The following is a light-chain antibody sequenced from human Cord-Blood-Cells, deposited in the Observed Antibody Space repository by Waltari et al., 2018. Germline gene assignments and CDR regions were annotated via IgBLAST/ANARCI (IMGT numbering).Light chain of an antibody. CDR2: LGS. CDR3: MQALQTPYS. V-gene: IGKV2-28*01. CDR1: QSLLHSNGYNY. Sequence: SLPVTPGEPASISCRSSQSLLHSNGYNYLDWYLQKPGQSPQLLIYLGSNRASGVPDRFSDSGSGTDFTLKISRVEAEDVGVYYCMQALQTPYSFGQGTKLEIK. J-gene: IGKJ2*03.